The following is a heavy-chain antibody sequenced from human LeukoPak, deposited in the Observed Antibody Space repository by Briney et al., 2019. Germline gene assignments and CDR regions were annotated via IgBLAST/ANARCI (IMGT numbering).Heavy chain of an antibody. V-gene: IGHV3-23*01. J-gene: IGHJ4*02. D-gene: IGHD1-14*01. Sequence: GGSLRLSCAASGFTLSNYAMNWVRQAPGKGLEWVSSINGSGDKTYYADSVKGRFTISRDNSKNTLYLQMNSLRAEDTAVYYCAKPARTDYADYWGQETLVTVSS. CDR1: GFTLSNYA. CDR2: INGSGDKT. CDR3: AKPARTDYADY.